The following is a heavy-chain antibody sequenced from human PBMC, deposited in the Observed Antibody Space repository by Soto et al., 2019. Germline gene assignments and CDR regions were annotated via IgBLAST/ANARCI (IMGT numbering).Heavy chain of an antibody. V-gene: IGHV3-49*03. CDR2: IRSKAYGGTT. CDR1: GFTFGDYA. D-gene: IGHD1-26*01. J-gene: IGHJ4*02. Sequence: EVQLVESGGGLVQPGRSLRLSCTTSGFTFGDYAMSWFRQAPGKGLEWVGFIRSKAYGGTTEYAASVKGRFTFSRDDSKSIAYLQMNSLKTEDTAVYYCTRGREGELLLSHYWGQGTLVTVSS. CDR3: TRGREGELLLSHY.